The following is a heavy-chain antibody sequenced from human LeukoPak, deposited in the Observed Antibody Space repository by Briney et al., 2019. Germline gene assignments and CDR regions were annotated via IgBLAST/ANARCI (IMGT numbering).Heavy chain of an antibody. J-gene: IGHJ6*03. CDR2: SFPGDSDT. Sequence: GESLKISCKGYGYRFTDYWIGRVRQMPGKGLEWMAMSFPGDSDTRYSPSFQGQVTISADKSISTAYLQWSSLRASDTAIYYCARHYDSGTSRIHMDVWGKGTTVTVSS. CDR3: ARHYDSGTSRIHMDV. V-gene: IGHV5-51*01. D-gene: IGHD3-10*01. CDR1: GYRFTDYW.